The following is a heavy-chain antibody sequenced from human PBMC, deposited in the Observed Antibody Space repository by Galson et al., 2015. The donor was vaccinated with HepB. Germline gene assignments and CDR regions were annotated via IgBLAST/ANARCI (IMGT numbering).Heavy chain of an antibody. Sequence: SLRLSCAASGFTFSGYTMSWVRQAPGKGLEWVSAITGTGSHTYYADSVKGRFTISRDNSQRTLYLQMNSLRAEDTAVYYCAKETPIGVAAIWGQGTLVTVPS. CDR3: AKETPIGVAAI. D-gene: IGHD6-19*01. CDR1: GFTFSGYT. V-gene: IGHV3-23*01. CDR2: ITGTGSHT. J-gene: IGHJ4*02.